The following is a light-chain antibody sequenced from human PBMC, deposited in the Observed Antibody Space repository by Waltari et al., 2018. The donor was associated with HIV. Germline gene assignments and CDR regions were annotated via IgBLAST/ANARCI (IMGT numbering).Light chain of an antibody. J-gene: IGKJ2*01. CDR1: QTIFYKSNNKNY. CDR3: QQFYRTPYT. Sequence: DIVMTQSPESLAVSLGERATINCKSSQTIFYKSNNKNYLAWYQRKPGQSPKLLISWASNREFGVPDRFSGSESGTDFTLTISSLQAEDVAVYYCQQFYRTPYTFGQGTRLEFK. V-gene: IGKV4-1*01. CDR2: WAS.